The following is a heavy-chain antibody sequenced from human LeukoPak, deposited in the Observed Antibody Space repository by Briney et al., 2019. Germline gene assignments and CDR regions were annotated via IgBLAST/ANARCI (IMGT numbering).Heavy chain of an antibody. D-gene: IGHD3-9*01. Sequence: GGSLRLSCAASGFTFSSYGMHWVRQAPGKGLEWVAFIRYDGSNKYYADSVKGRFTISRDNSKNTLYPQMNSLRAEDTAVYYCAKDGGEYYDILTGYYPRLYYMDVWGKGTRSPSP. V-gene: IGHV3-30*02. J-gene: IGHJ6*03. CDR1: GFTFSSYG. CDR2: IRYDGSNK. CDR3: AKDGGEYYDILTGYYPRLYYMDV.